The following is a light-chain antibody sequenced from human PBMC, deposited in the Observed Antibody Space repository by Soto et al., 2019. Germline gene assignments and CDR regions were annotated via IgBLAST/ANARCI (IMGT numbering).Light chain of an antibody. CDR1: SSNIGRNS. J-gene: IGLJ1*01. CDR2: GNN. V-gene: IGLV1-44*01. CDR3: AACYDSLNAYV. Sequence: QSVLTQAPSVSGTPGQIDTITCSGSSSNIGRNSVNWYQHLPETAPKLLTHGNNHRPSGVPDRFPRSKTGTSASLAISGLQPEDEADYCCAACYDSLNAYVFGDGRKVIV.